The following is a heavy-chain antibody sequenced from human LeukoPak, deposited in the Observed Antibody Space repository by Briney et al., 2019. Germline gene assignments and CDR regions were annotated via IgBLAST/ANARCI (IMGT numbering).Heavy chain of an antibody. V-gene: IGHV1-69*05. CDR1: GGTFSSYA. D-gene: IGHD2-21*02. CDR2: IIPIFGTA. J-gene: IGHJ4*02. Sequence: GASVKVSCKASGGTFSSYAISWVRQAPGQGREWMGRIIPIFGTANYAQKFQGRVTITTDESTSTAYMELSSLRSEDTAVYYCAVSGVYCGGYCSKDHWGPGTLVTVSS. CDR3: AVSGVYCGGYCSKDH.